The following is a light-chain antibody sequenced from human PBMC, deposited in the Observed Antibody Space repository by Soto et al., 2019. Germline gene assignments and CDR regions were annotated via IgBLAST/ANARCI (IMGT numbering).Light chain of an antibody. CDR1: QSVSSSY. CDR3: QQYGSAPGT. V-gene: IGKV3-20*01. Sequence: EIVLTQSPGTLSLSPGERATLSCRASQSVSSSYLAWYQQKPGQAPRLLIYGASSRATGLPDRFSGSASGTDFTLIISRLEPEDFAVYYWQQYGSAPGTFGQGTKVEIK. CDR2: GAS. J-gene: IGKJ1*01.